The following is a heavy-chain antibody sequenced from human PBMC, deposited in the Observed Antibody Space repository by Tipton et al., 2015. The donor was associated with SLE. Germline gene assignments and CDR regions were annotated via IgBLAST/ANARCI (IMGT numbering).Heavy chain of an antibody. J-gene: IGHJ6*03. CDR3: ARSHSSGRDYYYYMDV. CDR1: GGSFSGNY. Sequence: LRLSCAVYGGSFSGNYWIWIRQPPGKGLEWIGEINHSGSANYNPSLKSRVTISVDTSKNQSSLQLSSATAADTAVYYCARSHSSGRDYYYYMDVWGKGTTVTVS. V-gene: IGHV4-34*01. CDR2: INHSGSA. D-gene: IGHD6-19*01.